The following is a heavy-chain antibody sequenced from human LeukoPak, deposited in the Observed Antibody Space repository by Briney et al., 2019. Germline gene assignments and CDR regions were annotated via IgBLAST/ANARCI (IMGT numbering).Heavy chain of an antibody. CDR2: TYYRSKWYN. CDR3: ASQWIQLWSPFAA. V-gene: IGHV6-1*01. Sequence: SPTLSLPFAISGDSVSSNSAAWNWIRQSPSRGLEWLGRTYYRSKWYNDYAVSVKSRITINPDTSKNQFSLQLNSVTPEDTAVYYCASQWIQLWSPFAAWGQGTLVTVSS. J-gene: IGHJ5*02. D-gene: IGHD5-18*01. CDR1: GDSVSSNSAA.